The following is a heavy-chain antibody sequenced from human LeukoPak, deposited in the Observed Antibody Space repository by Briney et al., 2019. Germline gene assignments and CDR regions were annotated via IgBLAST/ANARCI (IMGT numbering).Heavy chain of an antibody. J-gene: IGHJ1*01. CDR3: AITVDCRATTDCYSYFHH. V-gene: IGHV3-74*03. D-gene: IGHD2-21*02. Sequence: GGSLRLSCAASGFTFSSYWMHWVRQAPGKGLVWASRISTDGTYTEYADSVKGRFTISRDNAKDTLYLQVNSLRAEDTAVYYCAITVDCRATTDCYSYFHHWGQGTLVTVSS. CDR1: GFTFSSYW. CDR2: ISTDGTYT.